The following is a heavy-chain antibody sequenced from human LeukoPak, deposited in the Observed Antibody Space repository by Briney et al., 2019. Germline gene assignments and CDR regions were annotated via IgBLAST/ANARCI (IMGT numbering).Heavy chain of an antibody. J-gene: IGHJ4*02. CDR2: IWYDGSNK. V-gene: IGHV3-33*06. CDR1: GFTFCSYG. CDR3: AKDMGPYSYALDY. D-gene: IGHD5-18*01. Sequence: GGSLRLSCAASGFTFCSYGMHWVRQAPGKGLEWVAVIWYDGSNKYYADSVKGRFTISRDNSKNTLYLQMHSLRAEDTAVYYCAKDMGPYSYALDYWGQGTLVTVSS.